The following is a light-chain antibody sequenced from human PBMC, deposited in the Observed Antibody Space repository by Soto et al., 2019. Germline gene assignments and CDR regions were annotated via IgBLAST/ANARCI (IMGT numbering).Light chain of an antibody. J-gene: IGKJ1*01. Sequence: DIVFTQSPATRSLSPGERATLYCGASQRVSGGFLAWYQQKPGLAPRLILDDTSFRATGIPNRFSSSASAAYSTLTSCRLYHEYVAVYYRQQYGSSGTFGQGKKGDIK. CDR1: QRVSGGF. CDR2: DTS. V-gene: IGKV3D-20*01. CDR3: QQYGSSGT.